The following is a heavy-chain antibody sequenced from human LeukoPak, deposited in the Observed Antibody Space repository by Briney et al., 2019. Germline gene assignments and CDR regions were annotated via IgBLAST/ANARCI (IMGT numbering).Heavy chain of an antibody. J-gene: IGHJ1*01. CDR3: ATDQDHGYFRQ. V-gene: IGHV3-30*02. D-gene: IGHD3-22*01. CDR2: IRYDGSSK. CDR1: GFTFSSYG. Sequence: PGGSLRLSCAASGFTFSSYGMHWVRQAPGKGLEWVAFIRYDGSSKYYADSVKGRFTISRDNSKNTLYLQMNSLRAEDTAVFYCATDQDHGYFRQWGQGTLVIVSS.